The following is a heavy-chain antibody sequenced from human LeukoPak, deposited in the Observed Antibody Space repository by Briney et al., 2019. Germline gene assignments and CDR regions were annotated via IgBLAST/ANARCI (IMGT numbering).Heavy chain of an antibody. CDR3: ASGSSGYDP. CDR1: GGSLTTYY. CDR2: VYYSGVT. J-gene: IGHJ5*02. D-gene: IGHD5-12*01. V-gene: IGHV4-59*08. Sequence: SETLSLTCTVSGGSLTTYYWTWLRQPPGKAPEWIGFVYYSGVTKYNPSLESRVTISLDASKNQFSLKLNSVTAADTAVYFCASGSSGYDPWGQGTLVTVSS.